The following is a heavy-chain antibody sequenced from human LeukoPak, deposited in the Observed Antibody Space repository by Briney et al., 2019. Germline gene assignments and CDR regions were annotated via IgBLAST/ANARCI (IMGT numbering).Heavy chain of an antibody. J-gene: IGHJ4*02. CDR3: ARDYVYAFDY. V-gene: IGHV3-48*01. D-gene: IGHD2/OR15-2a*01. Sequence: GGSLRLSCAASGSSFSSYSMNWVRQAPGKGLEWVSYISGSGNAKHYTDSVKGRFTISRDNAKNALYPQMNSLRAEDTAVYFCARDYVYAFDYWGQGTLVTVSS. CDR1: GSSFSSYS. CDR2: ISGSGNAK.